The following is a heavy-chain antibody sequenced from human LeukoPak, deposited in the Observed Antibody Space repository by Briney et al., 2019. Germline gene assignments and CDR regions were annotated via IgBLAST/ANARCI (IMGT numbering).Heavy chain of an antibody. CDR2: IYYSGNN. J-gene: IGHJ4*02. D-gene: IGHD3-10*01. Sequence: SETLSLTCTVSGGSFSSGNYYWVWHGQPQGKGVEWVVYIYYSGNNNYHTSLKSGATISVATPKIQFSLKLNSVTAADTAVYSCARIMVLGVIVVPLSLDYWGQGTLVTVSS. CDR1: GGSFSSGNYY. V-gene: IGHV4-61*01. CDR3: ARIMVLGVIVVPLSLDY.